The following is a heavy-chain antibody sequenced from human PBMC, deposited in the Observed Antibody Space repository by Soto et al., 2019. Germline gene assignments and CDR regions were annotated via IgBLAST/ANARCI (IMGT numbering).Heavy chain of an antibody. CDR2: ISYDGSNK. Sequence: QVQLVESGGGVVQPGRSLRLSCAASGFTFSGYGMHWVRQAPGKVLEWVALISYDGSNKYYADSVKGRFTISRDNSKNTLYLHMNSLRAEDAAVYHCAKDKGPYSYGPYGMDVWGQGTTVTVSS. CDR3: AKDKGPYSYGPYGMDV. V-gene: IGHV3-30*18. D-gene: IGHD5-18*01. J-gene: IGHJ6*02. CDR1: GFTFSGYG.